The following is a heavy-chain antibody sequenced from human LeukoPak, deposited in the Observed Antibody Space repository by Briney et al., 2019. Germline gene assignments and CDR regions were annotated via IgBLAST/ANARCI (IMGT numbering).Heavy chain of an antibody. Sequence: PGGSLRLSCAASGFTFDDYAMHWVRQAPGKGLEWVSGISWNSGSIGYADSVKGRFTISRDNAKNSLYLQMNSLRAEDTALYYCAKDRGGYSYGLDYWGQGTLVTVSS. J-gene: IGHJ4*02. CDR2: ISWNSGSI. D-gene: IGHD5-18*01. V-gene: IGHV3-9*01. CDR1: GFTFDDYA. CDR3: AKDRGGYSYGLDY.